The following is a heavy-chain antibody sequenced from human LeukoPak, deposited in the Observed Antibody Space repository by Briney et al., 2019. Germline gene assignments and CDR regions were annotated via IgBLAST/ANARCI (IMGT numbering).Heavy chain of an antibody. J-gene: IGHJ5*02. V-gene: IGHV1-24*01. CDR2: FDPEDGET. CDR1: GYTLTELS. Sequence: ASVKVSCKGSGYTLTELSMHWVRQAPGKGLEWMGGFDPEDGETIYAQKFQGRVTMTEDTSTDTAYMELSSLRSEDTAVYYCATATGRVVPARAWGQGTLVTVSS. CDR3: ATATGRVVPARA. D-gene: IGHD2-2*01.